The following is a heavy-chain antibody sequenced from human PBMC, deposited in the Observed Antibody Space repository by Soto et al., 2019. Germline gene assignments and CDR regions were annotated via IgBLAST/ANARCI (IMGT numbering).Heavy chain of an antibody. CDR3: ARDWWTYSSSWYGGRFDY. CDR1: GFTFSSYG. CDR2: IWYDGSNK. V-gene: IGHV3-33*01. D-gene: IGHD6-13*01. J-gene: IGHJ4*02. Sequence: QVQLVESGGGVVQPGRSLRLSCAASGFTFSSYGMHWVRQAPGKGLEWVAVIWYDGSNKYYADSVKGRFTISRDNSKNTLYLKMNSLRAEDTAVYYCARDWWTYSSSWYGGRFDYWGQGTLVTVSS.